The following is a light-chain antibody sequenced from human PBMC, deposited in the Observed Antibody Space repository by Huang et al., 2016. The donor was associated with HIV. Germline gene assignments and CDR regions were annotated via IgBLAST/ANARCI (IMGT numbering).Light chain of an antibody. J-gene: IGKJ4*01. CDR1: QSVSKY. CDR2: DAS. V-gene: IGKV3-11*01. CDR3: QQRSIWPPLT. Sequence: DIVLTQYPATLSLSPGERATLSCRASQSVSKYLAWYNQKPGQAPRLLIFDASNRAAGIPARFSDSGCGTDFAPTSSSLEPEDNAVYYCQQRSIWPPLTFGGGTKVEIK.